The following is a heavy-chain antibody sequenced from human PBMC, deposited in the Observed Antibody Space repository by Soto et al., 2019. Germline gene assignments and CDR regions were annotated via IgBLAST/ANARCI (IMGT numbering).Heavy chain of an antibody. Sequence: SETLSLTCAVSGGSISSGGYSWSWIRQPPGKGLEWIGYIYHSGSTYYNPSLKSRVTISVDRSKNQFSLELSSVTAADTAVYYCARLVVTATNYYYYGMDVWGQGTTVTVSS. D-gene: IGHD2-21*02. CDR3: ARLVVTATNYYYYGMDV. V-gene: IGHV4-30-2*01. CDR1: GGSISSGGYS. CDR2: IYHSGST. J-gene: IGHJ6*02.